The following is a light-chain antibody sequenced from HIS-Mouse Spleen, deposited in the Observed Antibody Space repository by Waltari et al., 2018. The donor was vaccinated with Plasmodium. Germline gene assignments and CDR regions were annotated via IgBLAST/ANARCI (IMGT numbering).Light chain of an antibody. V-gene: IGKV3-15*01. Sequence: EIVMTQSPATLSVSPGERATLYCRASQSVSSNLAWYQQKPGQAPRLLIYGASTRATGIPARFSSSGSGTEFTLTISSLQSEDFAVYYCQQYNNWSFTFGPGTKVDIK. J-gene: IGKJ3*01. CDR2: GAS. CDR3: QQYNNWSFT. CDR1: QSVSSN.